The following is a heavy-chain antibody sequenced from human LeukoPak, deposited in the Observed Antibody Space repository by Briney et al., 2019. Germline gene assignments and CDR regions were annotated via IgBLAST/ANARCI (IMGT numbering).Heavy chain of an antibody. CDR1: GGTFNSYA. D-gene: IGHD6-13*01. J-gene: IGHJ4*02. CDR3: ARGGIAAAGNYFDY. CDR2: IIPIFGTT. Sequence: SVKVSCKASGGTFNSYAISWVRQAPGQGLEWMGGIIPIFGTTNYARKFRGRVTMTRDMSTSTVYMELSSLRSEDTAVYYCARGGIAAAGNYFDYWGQGTLVTVSS. V-gene: IGHV1-69*05.